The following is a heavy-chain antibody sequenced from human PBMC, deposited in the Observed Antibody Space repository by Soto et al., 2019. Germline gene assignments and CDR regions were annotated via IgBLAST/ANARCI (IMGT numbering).Heavy chain of an antibody. Sequence: SQTLSLTCAISGDSVSSNSAAWNWIRQSPSRGLEWLGRTYYRSKWYNDYAVSVKSRITINPDTSKNQFSLQLNSVTPEDTAVYYCARGRVPRGYSGYDVGGQNWFGPWGQGTLVTVSS. CDR3: ARGRVPRGYSGYDVGGQNWFGP. V-gene: IGHV6-1*01. CDR1: GDSVSSNSAA. D-gene: IGHD5-12*01. CDR2: TYYRSKWYN. J-gene: IGHJ5*02.